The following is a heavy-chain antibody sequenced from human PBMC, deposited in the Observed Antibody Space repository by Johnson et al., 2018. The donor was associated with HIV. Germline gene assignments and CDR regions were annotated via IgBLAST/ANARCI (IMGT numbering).Heavy chain of an antibody. J-gene: IGHJ3*02. CDR3: ARARRYSSSWPDAFDI. V-gene: IGHV3-13*01. CDR1: GFTFSSYD. D-gene: IGHD6-13*01. CDR2: IGTAGDT. Sequence: VQLVESGGGLVQPGGSLRLSCAASGFTFSSYDMHWVRQATGQGLEWVSAIGTAGDTYYPGSVKGRFTISRENAKNSLYLQMNSLRAGDTAVYYCARARRYSSSWPDAFDIWGQGTMVTVSS.